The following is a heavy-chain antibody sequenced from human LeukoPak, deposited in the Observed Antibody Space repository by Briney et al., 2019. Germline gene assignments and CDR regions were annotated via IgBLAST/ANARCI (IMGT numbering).Heavy chain of an antibody. V-gene: IGHV4-39*07. D-gene: IGHD3-10*01. CDR1: GGSISSNSYY. J-gene: IGHJ5*02. Sequence: SETLSLTCTVSGGSISSNSYYWGWIRQPPGKGLEWIGSIYYSGRTYYNPSLKSRVTISVDTSKNQFSLKLSSVTAADPAVYYCARGRGEGRGISMVRGVRAPSYNWFDPWGHGTLVTVSS. CDR2: IYYSGRT. CDR3: ARGRGEGRGISMVRGVRAPSYNWFDP.